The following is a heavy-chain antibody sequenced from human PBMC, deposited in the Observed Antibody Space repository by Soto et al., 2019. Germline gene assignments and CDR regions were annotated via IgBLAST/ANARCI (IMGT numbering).Heavy chain of an antibody. CDR2: VLHDGGEK. D-gene: IGHD3-22*01. V-gene: IGHV3-33*05. CDR3: ARGGDYSDGSRGEYGMDV. CDR1: GFSFSTSA. J-gene: IGHJ6*02. Sequence: QVQLVESGGGVVQPGRSLRLSCEASGFSFSTSAMHWVRQAPGKGLEWVSLVLHDGGEKYYTDSVKGRFTISRDNSNNTLYIPMDRLRAEDTAIYYWARGGDYSDGSRGEYGMDVWGQGTTVTVSS.